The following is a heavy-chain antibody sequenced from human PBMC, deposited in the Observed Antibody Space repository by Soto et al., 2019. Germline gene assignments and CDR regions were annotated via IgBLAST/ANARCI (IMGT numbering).Heavy chain of an antibody. J-gene: IGHJ4*02. CDR3: ARREVWGYCSSTSCPLFDY. V-gene: IGHV4-59*08. CDR2: IYYTGST. CDR1: SGSISTYY. Sequence: SETLSLTCTVSSGSISTYYWSWIRQPPGKGHEWIGYIYYTGSTNYNPSLKTRVTISVDTSKNQFSLKLSSVTAADTAVYYCARREVWGYCSSTSCPLFDYWGQGTLVTVSS. D-gene: IGHD2-2*01.